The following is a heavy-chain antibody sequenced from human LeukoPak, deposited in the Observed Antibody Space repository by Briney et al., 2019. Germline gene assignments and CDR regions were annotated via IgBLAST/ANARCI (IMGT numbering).Heavy chain of an antibody. D-gene: IGHD2-2*01. CDR1: GFTFSRHG. CDR3: ARDSGHEGYCSSTSCYAGIHYYYYMDV. J-gene: IGHJ6*03. V-gene: IGHV3-23*01. CDR2: IVPSGSIS. Sequence: GGSLRLSCAASGFTFSRHGINWVRQAPGKGLEWVSGIVPSGSISYYADSVKGRFTISRDNSKNTLYLQMNSLRAEDTAVYYCARDSGHEGYCSSTSCYAGIHYYYYMDVWGKGTTVTVSS.